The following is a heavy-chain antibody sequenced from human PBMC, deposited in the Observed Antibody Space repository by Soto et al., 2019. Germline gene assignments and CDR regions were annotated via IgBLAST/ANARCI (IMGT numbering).Heavy chain of an antibody. V-gene: IGHV3-74*01. Sequence: EVQLVESGGDLVQPGGSLRLSCAASGFIFSRYWMHWVRQTPGKGLVWVSRINTDGSSTIYAYSVEGRFTISRDNAKNTLYLQMNSLRVEDTAVYYCARSMVGASNDGFDIWGQGTVVTVSS. CDR3: ARSMVGASNDGFDI. D-gene: IGHD1-26*01. CDR2: INTDGSST. J-gene: IGHJ3*02. CDR1: GFIFSRYW.